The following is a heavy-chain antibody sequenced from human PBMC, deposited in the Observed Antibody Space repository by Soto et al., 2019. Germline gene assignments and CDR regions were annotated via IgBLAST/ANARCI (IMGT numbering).Heavy chain of an antibody. J-gene: IGHJ4*02. Sequence: PGGSLRLSCAASGFTFSSYWMTWVRQAPGQGMEWVANIKQDESEKYYLGSVKGRFTISRDNAKNSLYLQMNSLRVEDTAVYYCAREKGQLAGFDYWGQGTLVTVSS. CDR3: AREKGQLAGFDY. CDR2: IKQDESEK. D-gene: IGHD6-6*01. V-gene: IGHV3-7*01. CDR1: GFTFSSYW.